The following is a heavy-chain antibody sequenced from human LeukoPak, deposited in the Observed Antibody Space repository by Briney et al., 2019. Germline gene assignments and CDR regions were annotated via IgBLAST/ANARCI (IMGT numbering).Heavy chain of an antibody. CDR1: GFTFSSYA. V-gene: IGHV3-23*01. Sequence: GGSLRLSCAASGFTFSSYAMSWVRQAPGKGLGWVSGVSGSGGSTYYADPVKGRFTISRDNSKNTLYLQMNSLRAEDTAVYYCAKDLDIVATITGNWGQGTLVTVSS. D-gene: IGHD5-12*01. J-gene: IGHJ4*02. CDR2: VSGSGGST. CDR3: AKDLDIVATITGN.